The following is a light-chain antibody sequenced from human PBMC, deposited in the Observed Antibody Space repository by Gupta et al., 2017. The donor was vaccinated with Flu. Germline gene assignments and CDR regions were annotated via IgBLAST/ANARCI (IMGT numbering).Light chain of an antibody. CDR2: NTN. CDR1: IGAVTSGYN. Sequence: SVVLPWPSLTVSPGGTVTLTCASSIGAVTSGYNPNWSQHKPGQPPRVLIYNTNNKRACTPARFSGSLLGGKAALTLSGAQPEDEAEYYCLLYYGGTGVFGGGTKLTVL. J-gene: IGLJ3*02. CDR3: LLYYGGTGV. V-gene: IGLV7-43*01.